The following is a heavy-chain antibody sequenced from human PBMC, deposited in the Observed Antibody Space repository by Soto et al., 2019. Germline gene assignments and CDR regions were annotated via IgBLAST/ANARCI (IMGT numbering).Heavy chain of an antibody. J-gene: IGHJ3*02. CDR3: ARLNGYCSGGSCYGDAFDI. CDR1: GGSFSGYY. V-gene: IGHV4-34*01. D-gene: IGHD2-15*01. CDR2: INHSGST. Sequence: TSETLSLTCAVYGGSFSGYYWSWIRQPPGKGLEWIGNINHSGSTNYNPSLKSRVTISVDTSKNQFSLKLSSVTAADTAVYYCARLNGYCSGGSCYGDAFDIWGQGTMVTVSS.